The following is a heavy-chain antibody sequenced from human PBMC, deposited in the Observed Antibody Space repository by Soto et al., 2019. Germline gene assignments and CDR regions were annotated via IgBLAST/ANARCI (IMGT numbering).Heavy chain of an antibody. Sequence: GGSLRLSCAASGFTFGDYAMHWVRQAPGEGLEWVSGISWNRGRIGYADSVKGRFTISRDNAKNSLYLQMNSLRVEDTALYYCAKAPTKTVIAATTFDNWGQGTLVTVSS. CDR2: ISWNRGRI. V-gene: IGHV3-9*01. CDR1: GFTFGDYA. D-gene: IGHD2-15*01. CDR3: AKAPTKTVIAATTFDN. J-gene: IGHJ4*02.